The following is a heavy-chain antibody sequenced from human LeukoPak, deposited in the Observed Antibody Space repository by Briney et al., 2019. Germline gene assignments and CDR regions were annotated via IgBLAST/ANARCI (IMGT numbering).Heavy chain of an antibody. CDR3: ARDRAVPAAKTYYFDY. CDR2: ISYDGSNK. V-gene: IGHV3-30-3*01. D-gene: IGHD2-2*01. CDR1: GFTFSSYA. Sequence: GRSLRLSCAASGFTFSSYAMHWVRQAPGKGLEWVAVISYDGSNKYYADPVKGRFTISRDNSKNTLYLQMNSLRAEDTAVYYCARDRAVPAAKTYYFDYWGQGTLVTVSS. J-gene: IGHJ4*02.